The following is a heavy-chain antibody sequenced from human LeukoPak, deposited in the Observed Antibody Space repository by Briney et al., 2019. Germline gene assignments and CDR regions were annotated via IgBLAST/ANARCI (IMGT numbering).Heavy chain of an antibody. CDR1: GGSISSYY. J-gene: IGHJ4*02. CDR2: IYYTGST. D-gene: IGHD3-10*01. CDR3: ARHKPTGSYPLEL. Sequence: SETLSLTCTVSGGSISSYYWSWLRQPPGKGLEWIGHIYYTGSTNYNPSLRSRLTISVDTSTSQLPLKLSSVTAADTAVYYCARHKPTGSYPLELWGQGTLVTVSS. V-gene: IGHV4-59*08.